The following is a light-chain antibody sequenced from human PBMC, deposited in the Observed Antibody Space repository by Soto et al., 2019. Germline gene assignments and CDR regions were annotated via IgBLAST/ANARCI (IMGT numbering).Light chain of an antibody. V-gene: IGLV1-47*01. J-gene: IGLJ2*01. Sequence: QSVLTQAPSASETPGQRVTISCSGSTSNIGNNFVYWYQQLPGAAPRLVMYRNDKRPTGVPDRFSGSKSGTSASLAISGLRSEYEADYHCATWDDTLSGPVFGGGTKLTVL. CDR1: TSNIGNNF. CDR2: RND. CDR3: ATWDDTLSGPV.